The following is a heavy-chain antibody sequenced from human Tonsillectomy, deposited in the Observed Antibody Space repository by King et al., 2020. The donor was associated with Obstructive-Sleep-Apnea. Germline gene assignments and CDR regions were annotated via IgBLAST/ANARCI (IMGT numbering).Heavy chain of an antibody. D-gene: IGHD4-23*01. V-gene: IGHV3-73*02. Sequence: VQLVESGGGLVQPGGSLKLSCAASGFIFSGSGIHWVRQASGKGLEWVGHIRTKAKSFATAYAASVEGRFTISRDDSKNTAYLQMSSLKIEDTAGYYCRGDVGGGLRSRAYYHGMDIWGQGTTVTVSS. J-gene: IGHJ6*02. CDR3: RGDVGGGLRSRAYYHGMDI. CDR2: IRTKAKSFAT. CDR1: GFIFSGSG.